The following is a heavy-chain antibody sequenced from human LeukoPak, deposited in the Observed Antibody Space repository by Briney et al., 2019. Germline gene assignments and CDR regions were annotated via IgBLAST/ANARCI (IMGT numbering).Heavy chain of an antibody. CDR2: ISGSGDST. CDR3: AKAPHYDILTGYYFDY. D-gene: IGHD3-9*01. Sequence: GGSLRLSCAASGFTFSSYAMSWVRQAPGKGLEWVSAISGSGDSTYYADSVKGRFTISRDNSKNTLYLQMNSLRAEDTAVYYCAKAPHYDILTGYYFDYWGQGTLVTVSS. CDR1: GFTFSSYA. J-gene: IGHJ4*02. V-gene: IGHV3-23*01.